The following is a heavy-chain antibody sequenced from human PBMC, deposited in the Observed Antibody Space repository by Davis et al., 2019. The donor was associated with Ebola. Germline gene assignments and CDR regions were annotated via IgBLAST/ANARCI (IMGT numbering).Heavy chain of an antibody. J-gene: IGHJ4*02. V-gene: IGHV3-53*01. CDR2: IYSGGST. CDR3: AKDQYLGVVVAGKRGLDY. CDR1: GGSISSYY. D-gene: IGHD2-15*01. Sequence: PSETLSLTCTVSGGSISSYYWNWIRQPPGKGLEWVSVIYSGGSTYYADSAKGRFTISRDNSKNTLYLQMNSLRAEDTAVYYCAKDQYLGVVVAGKRGLDYWGQGTLVTVSS.